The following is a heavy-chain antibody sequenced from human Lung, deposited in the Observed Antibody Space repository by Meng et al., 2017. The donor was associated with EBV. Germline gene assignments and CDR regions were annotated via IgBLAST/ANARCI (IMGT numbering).Heavy chain of an antibody. Sequence: QAELQESGPGLVKPSQTLSLTCTVSGGSISSGNHYWSWIRQQSGKGLEYIGYIYYSGSTYYNPSLKSRVIISVDTSKNQFSLRLNSVTAADTAVYYCASLYGDSSVWYLDLWGRGTLVTVSS. J-gene: IGHJ2*01. V-gene: IGHV4-31*03. D-gene: IGHD4-17*01. CDR1: GGSISSGNHY. CDR2: IYYSGST. CDR3: ASLYGDSSVWYLDL.